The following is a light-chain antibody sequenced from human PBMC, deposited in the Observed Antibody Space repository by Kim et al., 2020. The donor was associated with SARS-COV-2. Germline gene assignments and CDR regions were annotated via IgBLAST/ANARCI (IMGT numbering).Light chain of an antibody. V-gene: IGKV1-9*01. Sequence: ASVGDKVTITCRASQGISSYLAWYQQKPGLAPKVLIYSASTLQSGVPSRFSGSGSGTDFTLTISSLQPEDFATYYCQQLSTYPLTFGGGTKVEIK. CDR1: QGISSY. CDR3: QQLSTYPLT. CDR2: SAS. J-gene: IGKJ4*01.